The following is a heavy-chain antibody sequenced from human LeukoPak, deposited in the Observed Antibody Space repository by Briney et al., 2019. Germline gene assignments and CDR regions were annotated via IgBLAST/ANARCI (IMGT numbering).Heavy chain of an antibody. V-gene: IGHV3-74*01. CDR2: INTDGSTP. CDR1: GFTFSNYW. Sequence: GGSLRLSCSASGFTFSNYWMHWVRQAPGKGLVWVSRINTDGSTPSYADSVKGRFTISRDNAKNTVYLQMNSLRAEDAGVYYCVRALIAVAGTDYWGRGTQVTVSS. J-gene: IGHJ4*02. D-gene: IGHD6-19*01. CDR3: VRALIAVAGTDY.